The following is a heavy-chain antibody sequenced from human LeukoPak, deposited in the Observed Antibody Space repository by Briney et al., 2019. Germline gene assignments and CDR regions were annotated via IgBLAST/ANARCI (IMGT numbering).Heavy chain of an antibody. CDR3: ARAQGDYDSGGYYYYYYHMDV. CDR1: GGSISSSSYY. D-gene: IGHD3-22*01. Sequence: PSETLSLTCTVSGGSISSSSYYWGWIRQPPGKGLEWIGSIYYSGSTNYHPSLKSRVTISVDTPKNQFPLKLTSVTAADTAVYYCARAQGDYDSGGYYYYYYHMDVWGKGTTVTVSS. J-gene: IGHJ6*03. CDR2: IYYSGST. V-gene: IGHV4-39*06.